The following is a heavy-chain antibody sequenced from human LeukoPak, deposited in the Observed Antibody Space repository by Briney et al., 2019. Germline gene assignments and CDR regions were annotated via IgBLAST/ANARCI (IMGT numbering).Heavy chain of an antibody. D-gene: IGHD2-2*01. Sequence: GASVTVSCKASGGTFSSYAISWVRQAPGQGLEWMGGIIPIFGTANYAQKFQGRVTITAGESTSTAYMELSSLRSEDTAVYYCARDRIIVVVPAANHYYYYGMDVWGQGTTVTVSS. CDR2: IIPIFGTA. V-gene: IGHV1-69*13. CDR1: GGTFSSYA. CDR3: ARDRIIVVVPAANHYYYYGMDV. J-gene: IGHJ6*02.